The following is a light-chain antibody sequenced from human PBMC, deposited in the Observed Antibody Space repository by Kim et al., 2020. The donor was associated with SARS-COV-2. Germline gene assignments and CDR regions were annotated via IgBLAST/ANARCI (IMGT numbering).Light chain of an antibody. J-gene: IGKJ2*03. Sequence: SVSTWDKAPLSCRPSQRVPTSLAWYHQKPGQAPRLLLFDASNRATDIPARFSGSGSGTDFTLTISSLEPEDFAVYFCQQRTNWRYSFGQGTKLEI. CDR1: QRVPTS. V-gene: IGKV3-11*01. CDR3: QQRTNWRYS. CDR2: DAS.